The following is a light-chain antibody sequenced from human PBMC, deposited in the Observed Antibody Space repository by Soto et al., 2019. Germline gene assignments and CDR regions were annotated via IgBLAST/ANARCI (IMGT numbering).Light chain of an antibody. V-gene: IGLV2-14*01. CDR3: SSYRSSSSVYV. CDR1: SSDVGGYNY. CDR2: DVS. J-gene: IGLJ1*01. Sequence: QSVLTRAASESGSPGQPIPISCTGTSSDVGGYNYVYWYQQQPGEAHKLLIYDVSNRPSGVSNRFSGSKSGNTASLTISGLQAEDEADYCCSSYRSSSSVYVFGTGT.